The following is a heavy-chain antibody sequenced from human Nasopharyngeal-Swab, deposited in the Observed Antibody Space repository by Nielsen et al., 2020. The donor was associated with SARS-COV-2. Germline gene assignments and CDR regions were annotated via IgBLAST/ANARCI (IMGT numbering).Heavy chain of an antibody. J-gene: IGHJ4*02. CDR1: GFTFSSYA. Sequence: GESLKISCAASGFTFSSYAMSWVRQAPGKGLEWVSAISGSGGSTYYADSVKGRFTISRDNSKNTLYLQVNSLRAEDTAVYYCAKDYHGSSPYDYWGQGTLVTVSS. V-gene: IGHV3-23*01. CDR2: ISGSGGST. D-gene: IGHD6-6*01. CDR3: AKDYHGSSPYDY.